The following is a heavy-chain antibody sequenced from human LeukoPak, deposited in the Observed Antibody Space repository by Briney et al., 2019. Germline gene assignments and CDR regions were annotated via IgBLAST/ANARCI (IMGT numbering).Heavy chain of an antibody. D-gene: IGHD6-6*01. CDR3: ARPPRPYSSSDYFDY. J-gene: IGHJ4*02. CDR1: GGSFSGYY. V-gene: IGHV4-34*01. CDR2: INHSGST. Sequence: SETLSLTCAVYGGSFSGYYWSWIRQPPGKGLEWIGEINHSGSTNYNPSLKSRVTISVDTSKNQFSLKLSSVTAADTAVYYCARPPRPYSSSDYFDYWGQGTLVTVSS.